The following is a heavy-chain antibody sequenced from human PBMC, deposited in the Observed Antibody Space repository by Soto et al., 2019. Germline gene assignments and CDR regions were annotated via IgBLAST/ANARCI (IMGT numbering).Heavy chain of an antibody. CDR1: GFTFSNFV. CDR2: ITETGGDT. V-gene: IGHV3-23*01. J-gene: IGHJ6*02. Sequence: EVQLLESGGGLVQPGGSLRLSCAASGFTFSNFVMRWVRQTPGKGLEWVSTITETGGDTYYTDSVKGRFTVSRDNSKNTLYLQMTSLRAEDTALYYCTTASSDRHHMDVWGQGTTVTVSS. CDR3: TTASSDRHHMDV.